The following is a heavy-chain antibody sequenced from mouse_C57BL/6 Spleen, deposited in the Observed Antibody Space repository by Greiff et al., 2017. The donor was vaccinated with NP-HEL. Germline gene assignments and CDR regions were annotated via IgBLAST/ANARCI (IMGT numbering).Heavy chain of an antibody. CDR1: GYSITSGYY. V-gene: IGHV3-6*01. J-gene: IGHJ4*01. CDR3: AFITTVVEYYAMDY. CDR2: ISYDGSN. D-gene: IGHD1-1*01. Sequence: EVQLQQSGPGLVKPSQSLSLTCSVTGYSITSGYYWNWIRQFPGNKLEWMGDISYDGSNNSNPSLKNRISITRDTSKNQFFLKLNSVTTEDTATYYCAFITTVVEYYAMDYWGQGTSVTVSS.